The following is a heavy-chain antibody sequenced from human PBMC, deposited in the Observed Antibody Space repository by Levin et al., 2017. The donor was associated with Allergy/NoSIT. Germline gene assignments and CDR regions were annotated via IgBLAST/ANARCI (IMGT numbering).Heavy chain of an antibody. CDR1: GFTFRNFG. V-gene: IGHV3-33*01. CDR2: IWHDGSKK. J-gene: IGHJ3*02. CDR3: VRDGGGNSGYDLAFDI. Sequence: GGSLRLSCEASGFTFRNFGFHWVRQAPGKGLEWVAVIWHDGSKKLYADSVEGRLTISRDDSKNTVYLQTNTLRAEDTAVYYCVRDGGGNSGYDLAFDIWGQGTKVTVSS. D-gene: IGHD5-12*01.